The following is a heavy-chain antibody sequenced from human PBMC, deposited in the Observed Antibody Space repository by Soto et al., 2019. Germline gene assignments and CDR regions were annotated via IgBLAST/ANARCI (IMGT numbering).Heavy chain of an antibody. CDR1: GFTFSSYA. CDR3: AKGPFGFWSGYSSAYFDY. J-gene: IGHJ4*02. Sequence: GGSLRLSCAASGFTFSSYAMSWVRQAPGKGLEWVSAISGSGGSTYYADSVKGRFTISRDNSKNTLYLQMNSLRAEDTAVYYCAKGPFGFWSGYSSAYFDYWGQGTLVTVSS. D-gene: IGHD3-3*01. CDR2: ISGSGGST. V-gene: IGHV3-23*01.